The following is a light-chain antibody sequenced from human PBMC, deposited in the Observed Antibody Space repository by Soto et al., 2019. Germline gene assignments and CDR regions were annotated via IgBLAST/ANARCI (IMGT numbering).Light chain of an antibody. CDR2: GAA. CDR1: QSVPNNY. V-gene: IGKV3-20*01. CDR3: QQYGSSPYN. J-gene: IGKJ2*01. Sequence: IALTQSPGTLSLSPGERATLSCRARQSVPNNYIAGYQQRPRQAPRLLIYGAARRATGIPDRFRASGLGTDFTLTISTLAHEDSAMYYCQQYGSSPYNFGQGSKLEIK.